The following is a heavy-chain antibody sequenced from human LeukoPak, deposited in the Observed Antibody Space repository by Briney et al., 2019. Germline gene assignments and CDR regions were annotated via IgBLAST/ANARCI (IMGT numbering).Heavy chain of an antibody. CDR2: FFYSGST. D-gene: IGHD6-13*01. V-gene: IGHV4-39*01. J-gene: IGHJ4*02. Sequence: SETLSLTCTVSGGSISSRPYCWGWIRQPPGKGLEWLGSFFYSGSTNYKPSLKSRVTISVDTSKNQFSLKLSSVTAADTAVYYCARLVVSSWYHEVLLGRDYWGQGTLVTVFS. CDR3: ARLVVSSWYHEVLLGRDY. CDR1: GGSISSRPYC.